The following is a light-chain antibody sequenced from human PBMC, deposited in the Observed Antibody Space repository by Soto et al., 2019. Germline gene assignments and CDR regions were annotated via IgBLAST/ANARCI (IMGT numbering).Light chain of an antibody. Sequence: AIQMTHSPSSLSACVGDIVTITCRASQGIRNDLGWYQQKPGKAPKLLIYAASSLQSGVPSRFSGSGSGTDFTLTISSLQPEDFATYYCLQDYNYPLTIGGGTKVDIK. J-gene: IGKJ4*01. CDR2: AAS. V-gene: IGKV1-6*01. CDR1: QGIRND. CDR3: LQDYNYPLT.